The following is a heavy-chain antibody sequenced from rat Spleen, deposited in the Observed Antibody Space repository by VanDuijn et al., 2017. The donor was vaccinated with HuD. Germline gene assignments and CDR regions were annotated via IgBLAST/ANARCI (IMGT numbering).Heavy chain of an antibody. Sequence: EVQMVESGGGLVQPVRSLKLSCAASGFTFSDYAMACVRQAPKKGLEWVATIIYDGSSTYYRDSVKGRLTVSRDNAKSTLYLQMDSLRSEDTATYYCTSHYDGTYPFTYWGQGTLVTVSS. D-gene: IGHD1-12*02. V-gene: IGHV5-17*01. CDR3: TSHYDGTYPFTY. J-gene: IGHJ3*01. CDR1: GFTFSDYA. CDR2: IIYDGSST.